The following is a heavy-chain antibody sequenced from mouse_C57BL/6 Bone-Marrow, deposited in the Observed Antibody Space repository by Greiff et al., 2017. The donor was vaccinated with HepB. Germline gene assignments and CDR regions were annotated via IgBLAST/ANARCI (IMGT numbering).Heavy chain of an antibody. V-gene: IGHV12-3*01. J-gene: IGHJ2*01. CDR1: GFPITSGYY. CDR2: ITHSGET. D-gene: IGHD1-1*01. Sequence: VKLMVSGPGLVKPSQSLFLTCSITGFPITSGYYWIWIRQSPGKPLEWMGYITHSGETFYNPSLQSPISITRETSKNQFFLQLNSVTTEDTAMYYCAGDNPITTVVPDYWGQGTTLTVSS. CDR3: AGDNPITTVVPDY.